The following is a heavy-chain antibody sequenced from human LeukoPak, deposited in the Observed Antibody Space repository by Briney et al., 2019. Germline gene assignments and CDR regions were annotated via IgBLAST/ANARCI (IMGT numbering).Heavy chain of an antibody. Sequence: SETLSLTRTVSGGSISSGSYYWSWIRQPAGKGLEWIGRIYTSGSTNYNPSLKSRVTISVDTSKNQFSLKLSSVTAADTAVYYCARLYGSGSHFDYWGQGTLVTVSS. J-gene: IGHJ4*02. CDR1: GGSISSGSYY. D-gene: IGHD3-10*01. V-gene: IGHV4-61*02. CDR3: ARLYGSGSHFDY. CDR2: IYTSGST.